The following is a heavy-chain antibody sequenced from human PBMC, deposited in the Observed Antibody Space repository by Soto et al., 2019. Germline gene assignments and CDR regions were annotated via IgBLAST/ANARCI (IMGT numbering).Heavy chain of an antibody. V-gene: IGHV3-23*01. D-gene: IGHD3-10*01. CDR1: GFTFSSYA. J-gene: IGHJ5*02. CDR2: ISGSGGST. CDR3: AKEVSLLWFGELGWFDP. Sequence: EVQLLESGGGLVQPGGSLRLSCAAYGFTFSSYAMSWVRQAPGKGLEWVSAISGSGGSTYYADSVKGRFTISRDNSKNTLYLQMNSLRAEDTAVYYCAKEVSLLWFGELGWFDPWGQGTLVTVSS.